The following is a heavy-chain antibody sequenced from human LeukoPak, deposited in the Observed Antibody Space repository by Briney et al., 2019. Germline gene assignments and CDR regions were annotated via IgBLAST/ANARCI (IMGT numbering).Heavy chain of an antibody. CDR3: ARDRAWNYFDY. J-gene: IGHJ4*02. Sequence: GGSLRLSCAPSGFTFSRHGMHWVRQAPGKGPEWVAIISNDGSRKYYAHSVEGRFTISRDNSKNTLYPQMDSLRAEDTAVYYCARDRAWNYFDYWGQGTLVTVSS. CDR1: GFTFSRHG. CDR2: ISNDGSRK. D-gene: IGHD3-3*01. V-gene: IGHV3-30*03.